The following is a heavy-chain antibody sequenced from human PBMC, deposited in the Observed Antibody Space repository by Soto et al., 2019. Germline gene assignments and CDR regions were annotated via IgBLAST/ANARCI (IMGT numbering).Heavy chain of an antibody. CDR3: ARRGGGWYLVAQSAGYFDY. V-gene: IGHV4-34*01. J-gene: IGHJ4*02. CDR2: INHSGST. Sequence: QVQLQQWGAGLLKPSETLSLTCAVYVGSFSGYYWSWIRQPPGKGLECIGEINHSGSTNYNPSLKGRGTISVVTSKNQYSLELSSVTAADTAVYYWARRGGGWYLVAQSAGYFDYWGQGTLVTVSS. CDR1: VGSFSGYY. D-gene: IGHD6-19*01.